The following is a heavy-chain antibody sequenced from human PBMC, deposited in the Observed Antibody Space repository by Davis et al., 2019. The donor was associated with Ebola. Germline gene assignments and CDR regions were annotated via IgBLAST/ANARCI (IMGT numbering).Heavy chain of an antibody. CDR1: GLDISSSV. D-gene: IGHD3-10*01. CDR2: STESEADI. Sequence: PGGSLRLSCAASGLDISSSVLYWVRQAPGKGLEWVSASTESEADITYADSVKGRFTVSRDNSMNTVYLQCNSLRGEDTAVYYCAKLAVRGNYYGSDFWGRGTLVTVSS. V-gene: IGHV3-23*01. CDR3: AKLAVRGNYYGSDF. J-gene: IGHJ4*02.